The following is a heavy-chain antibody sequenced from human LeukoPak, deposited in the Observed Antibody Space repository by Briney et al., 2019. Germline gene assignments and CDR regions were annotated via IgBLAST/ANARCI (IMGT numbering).Heavy chain of an antibody. J-gene: IGHJ4*02. CDR1: GDSINNYY. CDR2: IYNRGT. D-gene: IGHD2-21*02. V-gene: IGHV4-59*08. CDR3: ARAHCGGDCYLDY. Sequence: SETLSLTCTVSGDSINNYYWSWIRQPPGKGLEWIGYIYNRGTNYNPSLKSRVTISVDTSKKQFSLKLSSVTAADTAVYYCARAHCGGDCYLDYWGQGTLVTVSS.